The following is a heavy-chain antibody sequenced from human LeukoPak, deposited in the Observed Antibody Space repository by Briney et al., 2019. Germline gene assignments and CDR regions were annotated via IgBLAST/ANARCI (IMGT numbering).Heavy chain of an antibody. D-gene: IGHD4-23*01. Sequence: GGSLRLSCAASGFTFSSYAMSWVRQAPGKGLEWVSAISGGSTYYADSVKGRFTISRDNSKNTLYLQMNSLRAEDTAAYYCARALDYGGNARYYYYYYMDVWGKGTTVTVSS. CDR2: ISGGST. V-gene: IGHV3-23*01. CDR1: GFTFSSYA. J-gene: IGHJ6*03. CDR3: ARALDYGGNARYYYYYYMDV.